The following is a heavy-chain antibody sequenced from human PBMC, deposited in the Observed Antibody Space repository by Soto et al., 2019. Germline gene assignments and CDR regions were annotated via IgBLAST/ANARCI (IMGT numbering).Heavy chain of an antibody. CDR1: GGSISSGGYY. D-gene: IGHD2-21*02. V-gene: IGHV4-31*03. CDR2: ISYSCST. J-gene: IGHJ4*01. CDR3: ARGVTH. Sequence: QVQLQESGPGLVQPSQTLSLTCTVSGGSISSGGYYWSWIRQHPGTGLELMGHISYSCSTYYNKSLKRRVTLSVDTTRNEYSLIVSSVTAADTAVYYCARGVTHWGKGPLVTVSS.